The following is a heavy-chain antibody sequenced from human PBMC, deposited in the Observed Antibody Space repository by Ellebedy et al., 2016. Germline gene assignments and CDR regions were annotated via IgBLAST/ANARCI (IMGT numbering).Heavy chain of an antibody. CDR2: MRGDGAKT. CDR3: RQGHYANY. CDR1: GFTFRSYS. J-gene: IGHJ4*02. D-gene: IGHD4-17*01. Sequence: GGSLRLXXAASGFTFRSYSMNWVRQAPGKGLEWVSTMRGDGAKTHLADSVKGWFTMSRDIPKNTVYLQMNRLRAEDTAVYYCRQGHYANYWGQGTLVTVSS. V-gene: IGHV3-23*01.